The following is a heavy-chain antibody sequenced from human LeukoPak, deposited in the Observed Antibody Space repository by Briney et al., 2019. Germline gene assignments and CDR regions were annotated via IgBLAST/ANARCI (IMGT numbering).Heavy chain of an antibody. D-gene: IGHD1-20*01. CDR1: GFTFSDYY. V-gene: IGHV3-11*01. CDR3: ARRRYNWNAIDY. CDR2: ISSSGNII. Sequence: GGSLRLSCAASGFTFSDYYMSWIRQAPGKGLEWVSYISSSGNIIYYADSVKGRFTISRDNAKNSLYLQMNSLRAEDTAVYYCARRRYNWNAIDYWGQGTLVAVSS. J-gene: IGHJ4*02.